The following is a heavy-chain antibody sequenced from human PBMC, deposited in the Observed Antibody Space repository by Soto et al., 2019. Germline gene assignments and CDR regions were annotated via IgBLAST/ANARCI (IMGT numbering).Heavy chain of an antibody. J-gene: IGHJ4*02. Sequence: WGSLRLSCAASGFAFSAYSINWFRQSPGKGLEWVAVVSYDGSLKFYADSVKGRFAISRDNSMNTVYLQMNSLSPDDTAVYYCAREIRGAIGPLDYWGQGTLVTVSS. CDR1: GFAFSAYS. CDR3: AREIRGAIGPLDY. CDR2: VSYDGSLK. V-gene: IGHV3-30*09. D-gene: IGHD2-21*01.